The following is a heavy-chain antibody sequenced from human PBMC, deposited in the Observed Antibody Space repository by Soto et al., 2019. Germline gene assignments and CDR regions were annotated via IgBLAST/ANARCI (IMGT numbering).Heavy chain of an antibody. Sequence: GGSLRLSCAASGFTFTRYSMNWVRQAPGKGLEWVSSISSTTNYIYYADSMKGRFTVSRDNAKNSVYLEMNSLSAEDTALYYCARESEDLTSNFDYWGQGTLVTSPQ. CDR2: ISSTTNYI. CDR3: ARESEDLTSNFDY. V-gene: IGHV3-21*01. CDR1: GFTFTRYS. J-gene: IGHJ4*02.